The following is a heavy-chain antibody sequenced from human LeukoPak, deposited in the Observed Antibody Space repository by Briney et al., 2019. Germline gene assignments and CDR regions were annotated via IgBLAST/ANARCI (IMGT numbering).Heavy chain of an antibody. CDR3: ARDRYNFLYDFWSGYPFDY. D-gene: IGHD3-3*01. Sequence: SETLSLTCTVSGYSISSGYYWGWIRKPPGKGLEWNGSIYHSGSTYYNPSLKSRVTISVDTSKNQFSLKLSSVTAADTAVYYCARDRYNFLYDFWSGYPFDYWGQGTLVTVSS. J-gene: IGHJ4*02. CDR1: GYSISSGYY. CDR2: IYHSGST. V-gene: IGHV4-38-2*02.